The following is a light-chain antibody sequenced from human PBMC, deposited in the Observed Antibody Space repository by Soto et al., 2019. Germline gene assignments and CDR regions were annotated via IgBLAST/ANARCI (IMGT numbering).Light chain of an antibody. CDR2: KAS. Sequence: DIQMTQSPSTLSGSVGDRVTITCRASQTISSWLAWYQQKPGKAPKLLIYKASTLKSGVPSRFSGSGSGTEFTLTISSLQPDDIATYFCQQSYNIPRSFGQGTKIEIK. CDR3: QQSYNIPRS. CDR1: QTISSW. J-gene: IGKJ1*01. V-gene: IGKV1-5*03.